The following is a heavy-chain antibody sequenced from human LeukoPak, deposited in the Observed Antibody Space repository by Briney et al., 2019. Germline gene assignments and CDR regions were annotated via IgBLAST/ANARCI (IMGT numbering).Heavy chain of an antibody. V-gene: IGHV4-34*01. CDR1: GGSFSGYY. Sequence: SETLSLTCAVYGGSFSGYYWSWIRQPPGKGLEWIGEINHSGSTNYNPSLKSRVTISVDTSKDQFSLKLSSVTAADTAAYYCARGGYDYVWGSYRRNWFDPWGQGTLVTVSS. J-gene: IGHJ5*02. CDR2: INHSGST. D-gene: IGHD3-16*02. CDR3: ARGGYDYVWGSYRRNWFDP.